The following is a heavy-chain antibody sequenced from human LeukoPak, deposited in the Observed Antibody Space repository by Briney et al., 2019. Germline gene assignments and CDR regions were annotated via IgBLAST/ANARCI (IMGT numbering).Heavy chain of an antibody. D-gene: IGHD1-26*01. CDR2: IQQDGSEK. CDR3: AREWELTDY. Sequence: PGGSLRLSCAASGFTFSTCWMSWVRQAPGKGLEWVANIQQDGSEKYYVDSVKGRFTISRDNAKNSLYLQMNSLRAEDTGVYYCAREWELTDYWGQGTLVTVSS. J-gene: IGHJ4*02. CDR1: GFTFSTCW. V-gene: IGHV3-7*01.